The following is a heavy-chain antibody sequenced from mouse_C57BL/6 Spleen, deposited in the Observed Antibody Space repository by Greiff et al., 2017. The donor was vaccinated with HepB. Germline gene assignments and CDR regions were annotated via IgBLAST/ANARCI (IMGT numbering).Heavy chain of an antibody. CDR2: ISSGGSYT. CDR1: GFTFSSYG. V-gene: IGHV5-6*01. D-gene: IGHD1-1*01. CDR3: ARHLNYYGSSPFDY. J-gene: IGHJ2*01. Sequence: EVQVVESGGDLVKPGGSLKLSCAASGFTFSSYGMSWVRQTPDKRLEWVATISSGGSYTYYPDSVKGRFTISRDNAKNTLYMQLISLKSEDTAMYYCARHLNYYGSSPFDYWGQGTTLTVSS.